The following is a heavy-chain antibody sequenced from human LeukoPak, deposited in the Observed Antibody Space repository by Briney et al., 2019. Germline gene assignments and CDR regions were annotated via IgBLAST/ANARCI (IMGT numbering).Heavy chain of an antibody. CDR2: ISGSGGTT. J-gene: IGHJ3*01. D-gene: IGHD3-22*01. CDR3: ARDNGYYSDSRDAFDV. V-gene: IGHV3-23*01. Sequence: PGGSLRLSCAASEFTFSNYAMSWVRQAPGKGLEWVSVISGSGGTTYYADSVKGRFTISRDNSKNTLYLQMNSLRAEDTAVYYCARDNGYYSDSRDAFDVWGQGTMVTVSS. CDR1: EFTFSNYA.